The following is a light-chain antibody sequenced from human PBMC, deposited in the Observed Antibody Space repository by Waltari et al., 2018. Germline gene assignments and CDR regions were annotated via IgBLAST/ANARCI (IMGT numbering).Light chain of an antibody. Sequence: DIQMTQSPSSLSASAGDSVTLACRASQGIKNDLGWYQQKPGKAPKRLIYSASSLQSGVPPRFSGSGSGTEFTLTISSLQPEDFATYYCLQSNRYPWTFGQGTKVEIK. CDR2: SAS. CDR3: LQSNRYPWT. J-gene: IGKJ1*01. CDR1: QGIKND. V-gene: IGKV1-17*01.